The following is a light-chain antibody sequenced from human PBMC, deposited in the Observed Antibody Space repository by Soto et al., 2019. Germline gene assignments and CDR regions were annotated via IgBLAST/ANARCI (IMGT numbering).Light chain of an antibody. CDR2: GNS. Sequence: QSVLTQPPSVSGAPGQRVTISCTGSRSNIGAGYDVHWYQQLPGTAPKLLIYGNSNRPSGVPDRFSGSKSGTSASLAITGLQAEDEADDYCQSYDSSLSGAVFGGGTQLTVL. V-gene: IGLV1-40*01. J-gene: IGLJ7*01. CDR3: QSYDSSLSGAV. CDR1: RSNIGAGYD.